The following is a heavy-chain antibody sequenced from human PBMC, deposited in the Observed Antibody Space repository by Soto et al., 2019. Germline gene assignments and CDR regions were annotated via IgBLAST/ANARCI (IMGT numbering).Heavy chain of an antibody. D-gene: IGHD3-10*01. CDR1: GGSISSSNW. CDR2: IYHSGST. V-gene: IGHV4-4*02. J-gene: IGHJ6*04. CDR3: ARSKVRGVIINGMEV. Sequence: SGNLCLTCAVSGGSISSSNWWSWVRQPPGKGLEWIGEIYHSGSTNYNPSLKSRVTISVDKSKNQFSLKLSSVTAADTAVYYGARSKVRGVIINGMEVWGNGTTVTV.